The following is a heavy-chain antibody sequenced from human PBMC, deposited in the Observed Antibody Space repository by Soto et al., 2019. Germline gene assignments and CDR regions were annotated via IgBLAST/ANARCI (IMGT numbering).Heavy chain of an antibody. CDR3: ARGEGYTYGPIVYGMDV. J-gene: IGHJ6*02. V-gene: IGHV6-1*01. Sequence: SQTLSLTCAISGDSVSGNSAAWNWIRQSPSRGLEWLGMTYYRSEGYNDYAVYVKSRITIVPDTSKNQFSLQLNSLTPEDTAVYYCARGEGYTYGPIVYGMDVWGQGTTVTVSS. CDR2: TYYRSEGYN. D-gene: IGHD5-18*01. CDR1: GDSVSGNSAA.